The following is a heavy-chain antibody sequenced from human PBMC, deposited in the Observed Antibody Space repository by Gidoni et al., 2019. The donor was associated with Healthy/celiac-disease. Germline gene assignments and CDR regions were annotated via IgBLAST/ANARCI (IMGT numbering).Heavy chain of an antibody. J-gene: IGHJ4*02. D-gene: IGHD2-15*01. CDR2: ISGSGGST. CDR1: GFTFSSYA. V-gene: IGHV3-23*01. Sequence: EVQLLESGGGLVQPGGSLRLSCAASGFTFSSYAMSWVRQAPGKGLEWVSAISGSGGSTYYADSVKGRFTISRDNSKNTLYLQMNSLRAEDTAVYYCAKVVVVAATPSGYFDYWGQGTLVTVSS. CDR3: AKVVVVAATPSGYFDY.